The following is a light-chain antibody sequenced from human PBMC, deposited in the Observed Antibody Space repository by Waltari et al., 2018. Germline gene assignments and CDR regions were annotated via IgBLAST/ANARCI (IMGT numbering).Light chain of an antibody. CDR1: PSLLHSDGKTY. CDR3: MQGLHLPYT. Sequence: DVVMTQTPLSLSVTPGQPAPISCKSSPSLLHSDGKTYLHWYQQKSGQSPQLLIYDVSSRFSVVADRFSGSGSGTDFTLKISRVEAEDVGIYYCMQGLHLPYTFGQGTRLEIK. CDR2: DVS. J-gene: IGKJ2*01. V-gene: IGKV2-29*02.